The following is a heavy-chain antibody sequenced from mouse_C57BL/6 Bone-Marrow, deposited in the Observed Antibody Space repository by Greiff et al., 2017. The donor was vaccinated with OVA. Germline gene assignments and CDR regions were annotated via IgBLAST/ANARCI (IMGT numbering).Heavy chain of an antibody. CDR1: GYTFTDYE. CDR3: TPIYYGNYVAMDY. J-gene: IGHJ4*01. V-gene: IGHV1-23*01. D-gene: IGHD2-1*01. Sequence: QVQLQQSGAELVRPGASVKLSCKASGYTFTDYEMPCVKQTPVHGLAWIGALDPETCGTAYNQKFKGKATLTADKSSSTAYMELRSLTSEDSAVYYCTPIYYGNYVAMDYWGQGTSVTVSS. CDR2: LDPETCGT.